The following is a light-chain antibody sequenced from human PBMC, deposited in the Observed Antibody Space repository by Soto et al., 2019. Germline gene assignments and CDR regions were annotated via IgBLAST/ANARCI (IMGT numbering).Light chain of an antibody. CDR1: SSDVGSYKL. V-gene: IGLV2-23*02. CDR3: CSYAGTSTHTV. Sequence: QSALTQPASVSGSPGQSITISCTGTSSDVGSYKLGSWYQQHPGKAPKLMISEVSKRPSGISDRFSGSKSGSTASLTISGLQAEDEADYYCCSYAGTSTHTVFGGGTQLTVL. J-gene: IGLJ7*01. CDR2: EVS.